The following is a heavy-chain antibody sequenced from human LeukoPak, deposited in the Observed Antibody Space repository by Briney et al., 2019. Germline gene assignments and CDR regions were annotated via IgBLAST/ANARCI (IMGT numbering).Heavy chain of an antibody. D-gene: IGHD5-18*01. CDR3: ARQQQQLWDD. CDR1: GFTFSSYE. V-gene: IGHV3-48*03. Sequence: PGGSLRLSCAASGFTFSSYEMNWVRQAPGKGLEWVSYISSSAGTTYYADSVKGRFTISRDNAKNSLYLQMNSLRAEDTAVYFCARQQQQLWDDWGQGTLVTVSS. J-gene: IGHJ4*02. CDR2: ISSSAGTT.